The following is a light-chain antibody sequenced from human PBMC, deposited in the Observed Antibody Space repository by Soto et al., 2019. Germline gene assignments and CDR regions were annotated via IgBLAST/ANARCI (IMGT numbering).Light chain of an antibody. J-gene: IGLJ2*01. Sequence: QPVLTQPPSASGTPGQRVTISCSGSSSNIGSNTVSWYQQLPGTAPKLLISSNNQRPSGVPDRFSGSKSGTSASLAISGLQSEDEADYYCAVWHDSLKVVFGGGTQLTVL. CDR2: SNN. CDR3: AVWHDSLKVV. V-gene: IGLV1-44*01. CDR1: SSNIGSNT.